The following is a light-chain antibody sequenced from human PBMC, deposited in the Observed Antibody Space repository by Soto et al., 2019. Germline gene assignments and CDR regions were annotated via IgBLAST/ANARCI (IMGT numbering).Light chain of an antibody. J-gene: IGLJ1*01. V-gene: IGLV1-40*01. CDR1: SSNLGAGYD. Sequence: SLLRQPPAVAGAPGQRVTISCTGSSSNLGAGYDVHWYQLLPGTAPKLLIYGNRNQPSGVSDRFSGPKASTSASLAITGLQAEHEDDYYCQAYDNSLGVCEVCGTGSKGTV. CDR2: GNR. CDR3: QAYDNSLGVCEV.